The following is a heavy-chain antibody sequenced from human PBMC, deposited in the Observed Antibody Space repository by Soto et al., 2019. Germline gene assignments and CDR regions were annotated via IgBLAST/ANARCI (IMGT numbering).Heavy chain of an antibody. CDR2: FSGSGGST. J-gene: IGHJ6*02. Sequence: EVQLLESGGGLVQPGGSLRLSCAAAGFTFSNYALTWVRQFPGKGLEWVSTFSGSGGSTYYADSVRGRFTISRDNSKNTLFLQMNSLRVEDTAIYYCARDWTGDTCPCLDVWGQGTTVSVSS. CDR1: GFTFSNYA. CDR3: ARDWTGDTCPCLDV. D-gene: IGHD3-3*01. V-gene: IGHV3-23*01.